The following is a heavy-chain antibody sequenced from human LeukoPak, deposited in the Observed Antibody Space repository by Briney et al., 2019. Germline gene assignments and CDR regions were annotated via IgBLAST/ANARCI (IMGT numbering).Heavy chain of an antibody. CDR3: AKGTYCGGDCYSFDY. V-gene: IGHV3-23*01. Sequence: SGGSLRLSCAASGFTFSSYAMTWVRQAPGKGLEWVSGISGSGGSTYYADSVKGRFTISRDNSKNTLYLQMNSLRAEDTAVYYCAKGTYCGGDCYSFDYWGQGTLVTVSS. J-gene: IGHJ4*02. D-gene: IGHD2-21*01. CDR2: ISGSGGST. CDR1: GFTFSSYA.